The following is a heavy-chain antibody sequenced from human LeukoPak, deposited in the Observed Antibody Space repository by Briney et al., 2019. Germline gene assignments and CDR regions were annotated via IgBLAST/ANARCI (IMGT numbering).Heavy chain of an antibody. CDR3: ATAGNYRFDY. CDR1: GFTFSNYW. V-gene: IGHV3-74*01. D-gene: IGHD1-7*01. CDR2: INPDGSTI. J-gene: IGHJ4*02. Sequence: GGSLRLSCAASGFTFSNYWVHWVRQAPGKGLVWVSRINPDGSTINYADSVKGRFTISRDNAKNTLYLQMSSLRAEDTAVYYCATAGNYRFDYWGQGTLVTVSS.